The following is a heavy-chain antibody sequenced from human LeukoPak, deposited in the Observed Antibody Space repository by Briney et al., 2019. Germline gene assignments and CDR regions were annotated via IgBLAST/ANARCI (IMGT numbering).Heavy chain of an antibody. V-gene: IGHV4-59*01. CDR3: ARGIAEGNWFDP. J-gene: IGHJ5*02. Sequence: SETLSLACTVSGGSISSYYWSWIRQSPGKGLEWTGYIYDSGSINYSPSLKSRVTISVDTSKNHSSLRLSSVTAADTAVYYCARGIAEGNWFDPWGQGTRVTVSS. CDR1: GGSISSYY. CDR2: IYDSGSI. D-gene: IGHD6-13*01.